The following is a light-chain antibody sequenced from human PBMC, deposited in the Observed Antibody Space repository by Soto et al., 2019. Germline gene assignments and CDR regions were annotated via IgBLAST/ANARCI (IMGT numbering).Light chain of an antibody. CDR3: QQSLNTPRT. CDR2: STS. V-gene: IGKV1-39*01. CDR1: QNIARY. Sequence: DIQMTQSPSSLSASVGDRVTITCRASQNIARYLNWYQHKPGEAPKLLIFSTSSLQSGVPSRFSGSGSGTDFTLTISSLQPEDFGTYYGQQSLNTPRTFGQGTKVDIK. J-gene: IGKJ1*01.